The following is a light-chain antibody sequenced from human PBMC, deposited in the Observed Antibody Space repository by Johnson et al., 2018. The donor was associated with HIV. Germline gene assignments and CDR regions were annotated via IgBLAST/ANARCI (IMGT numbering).Light chain of an antibody. J-gene: IGLJ1*01. V-gene: IGLV1-51*01. CDR2: DNN. CDR3: GTWDSSLSAYV. Sequence: QSALTQPPSVSAAPGQKVTISCSGSSSNIGNNYVSWYQQLPGTAPKLLIYDNNKRPSGIPDRFSGSKSGTSPTLGITGLQTGDEADYYCGTWDSSLSAYVFGTGTKVTVL. CDR1: SSNIGNNY.